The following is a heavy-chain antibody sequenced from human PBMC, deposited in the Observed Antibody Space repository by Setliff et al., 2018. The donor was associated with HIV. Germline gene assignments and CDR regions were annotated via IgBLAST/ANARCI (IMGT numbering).Heavy chain of an antibody. D-gene: IGHD6-6*01. CDR2: ISSSSSYI. CDR1: GFSFDDYC. Sequence: GGSLRLSCEASGFSFDDYCMNWVRQAPGKGLEWVSYISSSSSYIYYADSVKGRFTISRDNAKNSLFLQMHSLRAEDTAVYYCARGGISIAARPIDYWGQGTLVTVSS. CDR3: ARGGISIAARPIDY. J-gene: IGHJ4*02. V-gene: IGHV3-21*05.